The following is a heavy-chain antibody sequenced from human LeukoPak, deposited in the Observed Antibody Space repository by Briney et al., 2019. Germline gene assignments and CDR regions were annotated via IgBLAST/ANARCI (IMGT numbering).Heavy chain of an antibody. CDR3: ACITMVRGVTNSEG. CDR1: GFTFSSYG. V-gene: IGHV3-30*03. Sequence: PGRSLRLSCAASGFTFSSYGMHWVRQAPGKGLEWVAVISYDGSNKYYADSVKGRFTISRDNSKNTLYLQMNSLRAEDTAVYHCACITMVRGVTNSEGWGQGTLVTVSS. D-gene: IGHD3-10*01. CDR2: ISYDGSNK. J-gene: IGHJ4*02.